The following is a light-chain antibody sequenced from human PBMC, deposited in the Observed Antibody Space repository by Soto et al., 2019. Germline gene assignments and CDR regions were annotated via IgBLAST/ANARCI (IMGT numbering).Light chain of an antibody. V-gene: IGKV3D-11*02. J-gene: IGKJ1*01. Sequence: EIVMTQSPATLSVSPGERATLSCRASQSVSSDLAWYEQKPGQAPRLLIYDASNRATGIPARFSGSGSGTDFTLTISSLEPEDFAVYYCQQRKNWQVTFGQGTKVDI. CDR2: DAS. CDR1: QSVSSD. CDR3: QQRKNWQVT.